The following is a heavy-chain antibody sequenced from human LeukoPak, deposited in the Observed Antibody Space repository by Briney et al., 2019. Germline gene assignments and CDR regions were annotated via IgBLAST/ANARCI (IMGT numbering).Heavy chain of an antibody. CDR3: ARESEYQLVS. Sequence: GGSLRLSCAASGFTFSSYSMNWVRQAPGKGLEWVSAISSSSNYKNYADTVKGRFTITRDNTKNSLYLEVNSLRVEDTAVYYCARESEYQLVSWGQGTMVTVSS. CDR2: ISSSSNYK. D-gene: IGHD2-2*01. V-gene: IGHV3-21*01. J-gene: IGHJ3*01. CDR1: GFTFSSYS.